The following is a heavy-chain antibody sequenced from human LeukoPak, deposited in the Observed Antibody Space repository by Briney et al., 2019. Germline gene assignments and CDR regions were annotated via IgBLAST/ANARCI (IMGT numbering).Heavy chain of an antibody. Sequence: PSETLSLTCTVSGDSVSSRSYYWSWIRQPPGKGLEWIGYIYYSGSTNYNPSLTSRVIISVDTSKNQFSLSLTSVTAADTAVYYCARVMVRGVELDYWGQGTLVTVSS. CDR3: ARVMVRGVELDY. J-gene: IGHJ4*02. CDR2: IYYSGST. CDR1: GDSVSSRSYY. D-gene: IGHD3-10*01. V-gene: IGHV4-61*01.